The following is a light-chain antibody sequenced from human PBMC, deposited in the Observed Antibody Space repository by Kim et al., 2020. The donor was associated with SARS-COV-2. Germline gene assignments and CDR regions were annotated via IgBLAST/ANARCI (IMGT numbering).Light chain of an antibody. CDR3: QHYDRSLIT. Sequence: SQGERDAPSCRARHSISSGHSAWYQQKPGQAPRLLIHNAAKRASGIPDRCSGSGSGADFTLTISRLEPEDFAVYYCQHYDRSLITFGGGTKVDIK. V-gene: IGKV3-20*01. CDR2: NAA. J-gene: IGKJ4*01. CDR1: HSISSGH.